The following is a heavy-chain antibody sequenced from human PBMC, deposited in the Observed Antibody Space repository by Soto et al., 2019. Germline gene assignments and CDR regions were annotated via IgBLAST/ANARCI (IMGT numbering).Heavy chain of an antibody. CDR3: ARESGGATATLDYYYFYMDV. D-gene: IGHD5-12*01. CDR1: GDRFTDYY. Sequence: QVQLVQSGAEVKEPGASVTVSCRASGDRFTDYYMHWVRQAPGQGLEWMGWINPNSGVTKYAQKFQGGVTMTRDTSIRTVYMQLSRLGFADTAIYYCARESGGATATLDYYYFYMDVWGTGTTVTVSS. J-gene: IGHJ6*03. CDR2: INPNSGVT. V-gene: IGHV1-2*02.